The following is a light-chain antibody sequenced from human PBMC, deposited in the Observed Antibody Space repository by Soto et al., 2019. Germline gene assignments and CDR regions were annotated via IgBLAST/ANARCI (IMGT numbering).Light chain of an antibody. CDR2: GAS. CDR1: QSVSSSF. J-gene: IGKJ3*01. V-gene: IGKV3-20*01. Sequence: EIVLAQSPGTLSLSPGESATLSCRASQSVSSSFLAWYQQKAGQAPRLLIYGASRRATGIPDRFSGSGSGTDFTLTISRLEPEDFAVYYCQQYGVSPLTFGPGTKVDIK. CDR3: QQYGVSPLT.